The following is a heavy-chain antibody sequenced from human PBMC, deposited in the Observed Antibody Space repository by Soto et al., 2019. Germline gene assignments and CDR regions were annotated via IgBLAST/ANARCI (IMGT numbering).Heavy chain of an antibody. Sequence: SVKVSCKAAGGTFSSYGISWVRQAPRQGLEWMGGIIPMFGTATHTQNFQGRLTITADESTSTAYMELSSLRSEDTAVYFCARSVGVTTLSYLDYWGQGPMITVSS. CDR2: IIPMFGTA. V-gene: IGHV1-69*13. CDR1: GGTFSSYG. CDR3: ARSVGVTTLSYLDY. J-gene: IGHJ4*02. D-gene: IGHD1-26*01.